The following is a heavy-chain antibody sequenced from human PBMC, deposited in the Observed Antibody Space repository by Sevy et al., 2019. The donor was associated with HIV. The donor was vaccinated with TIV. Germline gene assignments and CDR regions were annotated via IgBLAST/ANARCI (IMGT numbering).Heavy chain of an antibody. CDR1: GFTFSDYY. V-gene: IGHV3-11*06. Sequence: GRSLRLSCAASGFTFSDYYMSWIRQAPGKGLECVSYISSSSSYKNYADSVKGRFTISRDNAKNSLYLQMNSLRAEDTAVYYCARRRMAVARGYAFDIWGQGTMVTVSS. CDR3: ARRRMAVARGYAFDI. J-gene: IGHJ3*02. D-gene: IGHD6-19*01. CDR2: ISSSSSYK.